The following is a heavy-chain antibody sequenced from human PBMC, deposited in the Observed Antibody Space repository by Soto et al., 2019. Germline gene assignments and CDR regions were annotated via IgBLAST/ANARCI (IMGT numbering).Heavy chain of an antibody. V-gene: IGHV1-46*01. J-gene: IGHJ5*02. CDR1: GYTFTSYY. CDR3: ARSRVAAAGQNWFDP. Sequence: GASVKVSCKASGYTFTSYYMHWVRQAPGQGLEWMGIINPSGGSTSYAQKFQGRVTMTRDTSTSTVYMELSSLRSEDTAVYYCARSRVAAAGQNWFDPWGQGTLVTVSS. D-gene: IGHD6-13*01. CDR2: INPSGGST.